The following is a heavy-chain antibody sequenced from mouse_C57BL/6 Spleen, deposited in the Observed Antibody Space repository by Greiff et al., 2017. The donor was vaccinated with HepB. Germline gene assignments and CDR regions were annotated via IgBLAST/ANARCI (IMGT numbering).Heavy chain of an antibody. CDR2: INPYNGGT. V-gene: IGHV1-19*01. CDR3: ARDDTFDY. Sequence: VQLQQSGPVLVKPGASVKMSCKASGYTFTDYYMNWVKQSHGKSLEWIGVINPYNGGTSYNQKFKGKATLTVDKSSSTAYMELNSLTSEDTAVYYCARDDTFDYWGQGTTLTVSS. J-gene: IGHJ2*01. CDR1: GYTFTDYY.